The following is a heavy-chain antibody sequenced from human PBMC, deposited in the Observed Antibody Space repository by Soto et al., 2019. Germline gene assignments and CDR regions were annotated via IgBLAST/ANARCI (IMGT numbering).Heavy chain of an antibody. CDR1: GFTFTNYG. Sequence: QVQLVESGGGVVQPGRSLRLSCAASGFTFTNYGMQWVRQAPGKGLEWVAVIWYDGSNKYYADSVKGRFTISKDNSQNTLYRQMNNLRAEDTAMYYCTRDPYGGSRYYFDSWGQGTLVTVSS. CDR3: TRDPYGGSRYYFDS. J-gene: IGHJ4*02. D-gene: IGHD1-26*01. CDR2: IWYDGSNK. V-gene: IGHV3-33*01.